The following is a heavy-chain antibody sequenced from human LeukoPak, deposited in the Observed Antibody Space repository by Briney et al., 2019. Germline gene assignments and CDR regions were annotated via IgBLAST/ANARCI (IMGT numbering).Heavy chain of an antibody. D-gene: IGHD3-10*01. CDR2: VSCEGSS. Sequence: AETLSLTCTVSGGSISSSSYYWGWIRQRPGKGLEWGGSVSCEGSSFYDPALRSLVTISVDTSKNQFSLILSPVTGADTAVHFCARARLSIVRAITNFDYWGQGTVVTVSS. CDR3: ARARLSIVRAITNFDY. V-gene: IGHV4-39*01. CDR1: GGSISSSSYY. J-gene: IGHJ4*02.